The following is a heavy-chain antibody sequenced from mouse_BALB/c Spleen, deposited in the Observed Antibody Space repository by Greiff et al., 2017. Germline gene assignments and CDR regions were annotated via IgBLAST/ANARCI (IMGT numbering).Heavy chain of an antibody. J-gene: IGHJ3*01. CDR3: ARGVRFAY. CDR2: ISDGGSYT. Sequence: EVKLMESGGGLVKPGGSLKLSCAASGFTFSDYYMYWVRQTPEKRLEWVATISDGGSYTYYPDSVKGRFTISRDNAKNNLYLQMSSLKSEDTAMYYCARGVRFAYWGQGTLVTVSA. CDR1: GFTFSDYY. V-gene: IGHV5-4*02.